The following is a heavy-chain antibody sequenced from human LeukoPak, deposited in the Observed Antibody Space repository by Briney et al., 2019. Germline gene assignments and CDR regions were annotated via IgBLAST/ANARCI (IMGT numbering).Heavy chain of an antibody. J-gene: IGHJ5*02. CDR2: IYYSGST. D-gene: IGHD3-10*01. V-gene: IGHV4-59*01. Sequence: KPSETLSLTCSVSGGSISSYYWSWIRQPPGKGLEWIGYIYYSGSTNYNPSLKSRVTISVDTSKNQSSLKLSSVTAADTAVYYCARAGRDPPAGWFDPWGQGTLVTVSS. CDR3: ARAGRDPPAGWFDP. CDR1: GGSISSYY.